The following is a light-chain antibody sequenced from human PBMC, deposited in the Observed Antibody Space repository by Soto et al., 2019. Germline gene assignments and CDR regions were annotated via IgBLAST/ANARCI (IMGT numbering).Light chain of an antibody. J-gene: IGKJ1*01. CDR3: QQYDSYWT. CDR2: DAS. Sequence: DIKVSQSPSTLSASVGDRVTITCRASQSIGGWLAWYQQKPGKAPKLLIYDASSLESGVPSRFSGSGSGTEFTLTISSLQPDDFATYYCQQYDSYWTFGQGTKVDIK. CDR1: QSIGGW. V-gene: IGKV1-5*01.